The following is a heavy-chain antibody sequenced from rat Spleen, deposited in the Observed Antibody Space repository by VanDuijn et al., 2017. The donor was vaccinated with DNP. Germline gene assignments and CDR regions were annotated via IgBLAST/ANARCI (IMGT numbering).Heavy chain of an antibody. CDR3: ARWTRYFDY. J-gene: IGHJ2*01. CDR1: GYSITSNY. D-gene: IGHD1-7*01. CDR2: ISYSGGT. Sequence: EVQLQESGSGLVKPSQPLSLTCSVTGYSITSNYWGWIRKFPGNKLEYIGHISYSGGTNYNPSLKSRISITRDTSRNHFFLHLNSVTTEDTATYYCARWTRYFDYWGQGVMVTVSS. V-gene: IGHV3-1*01.